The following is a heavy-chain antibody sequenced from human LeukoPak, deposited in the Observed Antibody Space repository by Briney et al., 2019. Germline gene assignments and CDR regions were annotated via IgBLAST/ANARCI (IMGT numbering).Heavy chain of an antibody. CDR2: IYYSGST. J-gene: IGHJ6*03. CDR3: TRGSIAYYYMDV. Sequence: SETLSLTCTVSGGSISSSSYYWGWIRQPPGKGLEWIGSIYYSGSTNYNPSLKSRVTISVDTSKNQFSLRLSSVTAADTAVYYCTRGSIAYYYMDVWGKGTTVTISS. V-gene: IGHV4-39*07. CDR1: GGSISSSSYY. D-gene: IGHD3-22*01.